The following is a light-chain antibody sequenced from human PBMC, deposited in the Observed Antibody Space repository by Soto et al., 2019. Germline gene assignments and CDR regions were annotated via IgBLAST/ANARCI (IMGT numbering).Light chain of an antibody. J-gene: IGLJ2*01. V-gene: IGLV2-14*01. Sequence: QSVLTQPASVSGSPGQSITISCTGTSSDVGANIFVSWHQQHPGKAPKLLIYAVSSRPSGVSYRFSGSKSGNTASLTISGLQAEDEADYYCSSYTSINTLDVVFGGGTKVTVL. CDR1: SSDVGANIF. CDR3: SSYTSINTLDVV. CDR2: AVS.